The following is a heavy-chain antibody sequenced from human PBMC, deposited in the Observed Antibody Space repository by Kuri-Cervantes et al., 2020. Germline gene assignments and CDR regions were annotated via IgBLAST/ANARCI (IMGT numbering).Heavy chain of an antibody. V-gene: IGHV3-30-3*01. Sequence: GESLKISCAASGFTFSDYWMTWGRQAPGGGLEWGAVISYDGSNKYYADSVKGRFNISRDNSKNTLYLQMNSLSAEDTAVYYCARTCSGGSCRYYYYGMDVWGQGTTVTVAS. CDR2: ISYDGSNK. CDR1: GFTFSDYW. J-gene: IGHJ6*02. D-gene: IGHD2-15*01. CDR3: ARTCSGGSCRYYYYGMDV.